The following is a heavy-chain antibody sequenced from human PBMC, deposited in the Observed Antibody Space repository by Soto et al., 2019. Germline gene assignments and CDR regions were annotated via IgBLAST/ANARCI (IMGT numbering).Heavy chain of an antibody. V-gene: IGHV3-33*08. CDR1: GFTFNTYS. Sequence: GGSVRLSCEASGFTFNTYSMHWVRQRPGKGLEWLAAIWYDGTQKYYADSVKGRFIISRDNSKKTLYLEMNSLRAEDTAVYYCARAGGTTVTGLWHFDSWGQGTLVTVSS. J-gene: IGHJ4*02. D-gene: IGHD4-17*01. CDR3: ARAGGTTVTGLWHFDS. CDR2: IWYDGTQK.